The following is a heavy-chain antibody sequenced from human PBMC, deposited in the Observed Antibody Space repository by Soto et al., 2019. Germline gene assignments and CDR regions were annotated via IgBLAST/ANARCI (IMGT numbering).Heavy chain of an antibody. CDR1: GFMFSAYT. CDR2: XSXXXSXX. D-gene: IGHD3-16*01. J-gene: IGHJ1*01. Sequence: PGGSLRLSCAASGFMFSAYTMNWVRQAPGXGLEXXXSXSXXXSXXXXADSLRGRFTVSRDNARNSLYLQIDSLGVEDTAVYYCATPYYFNHWGPGTLVTVSS. V-gene: IGHV3-21*06. CDR3: ATPYYFNH.